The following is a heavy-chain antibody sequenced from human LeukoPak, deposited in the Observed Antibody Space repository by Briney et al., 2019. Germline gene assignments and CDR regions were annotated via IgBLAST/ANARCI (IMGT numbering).Heavy chain of an antibody. D-gene: IGHD1-26*01. CDR3: ARDIAGATKGGWFDT. CDR1: VYTFTNYD. Sequence: GASVKVSRKASVYTFTNYDINWVRQATGQGLEWMGWMNPNSGNTGYAQKFQGRVTMTRNTSISTAYMELSSLRSEDTALYYCARDIAGATKGGWFDTWGQGTPVTVSS. V-gene: IGHV1-8*01. CDR2: MNPNSGNT. J-gene: IGHJ5*02.